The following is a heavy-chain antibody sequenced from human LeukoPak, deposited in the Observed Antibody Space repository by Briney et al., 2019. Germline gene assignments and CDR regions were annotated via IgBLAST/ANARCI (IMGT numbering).Heavy chain of an antibody. J-gene: IGHJ4*02. CDR1: GVSISSSNSY. D-gene: IGHD3/OR15-3a*01. V-gene: IGHV4-39*01. CDR3: ARQTGSGLFILP. Sequence: SETLSLTCTVSGVSISSSNSYWGWIHQPPGKGLEWIGSIYYSGNTYYNASFKSQVSISIDTSKNQFSLRLTSVTAADTAVYYCARQTGSGLFILPGGQGTLVTVSS. CDR2: IYYSGNT.